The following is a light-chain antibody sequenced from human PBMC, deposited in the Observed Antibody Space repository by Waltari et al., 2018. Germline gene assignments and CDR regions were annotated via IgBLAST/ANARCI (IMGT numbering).Light chain of an antibody. J-gene: IGLJ2*01. V-gene: IGLV2-11*01. CDR1: SSDVGTYDS. Sequence: QSALAQPRSVSGSPGQSVILSCTGSSSDVGTYDSVSWFQQHPGKVPKLISYDVIKRTSGVPDRFSGSKSGNTASLTISGLQAEDEADYYCSSYAGTYSLIFGGGTKLTVL. CDR3: SSYAGTYSLI. CDR2: DVI.